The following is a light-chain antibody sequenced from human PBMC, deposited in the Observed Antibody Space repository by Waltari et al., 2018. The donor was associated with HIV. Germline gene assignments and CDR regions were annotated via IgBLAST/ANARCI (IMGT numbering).Light chain of an antibody. CDR3: QSYDRSLSGYVV. CDR2: GNS. Sequence: QSLLTQPPSVSGATGQRVTIACTGSSSNIGAGFDVHWYQQLPGTVPKLLIYGNSNRPSGVPHRFSGSKSGTSASLAITGLQAEDEADYYCQSYDRSLSGYVVFGGGTKLTVL. CDR1: SSNIGAGFD. J-gene: IGLJ2*01. V-gene: IGLV1-40*01.